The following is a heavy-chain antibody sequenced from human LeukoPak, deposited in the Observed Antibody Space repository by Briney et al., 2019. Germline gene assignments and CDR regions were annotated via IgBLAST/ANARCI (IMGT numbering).Heavy chain of an antibody. V-gene: IGHV4-39*07. CDR2: KFYSGGT. J-gene: IGHJ3*02. CDR3: ARGNSLLRPRSSGWGGAFDI. CDR1: SGSITSSSYY. D-gene: IGHD6-19*01. Sequence: SETLSLTCTVSSGSITSSSYYWVWIRQPPGMGPEWIGSKFYSGGTYYNPSLKSRATLSVDASTNPFSLKLSSVPAAATAVYYCARGNSLLRPRSSGWGGAFDIWGQGTMVTVSS.